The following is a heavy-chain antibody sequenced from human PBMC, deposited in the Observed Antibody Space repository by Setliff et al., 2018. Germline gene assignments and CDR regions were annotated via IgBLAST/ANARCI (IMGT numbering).Heavy chain of an antibody. CDR3: SRANYYDSSGHSVYGMDV. CDR2: IIPIFGTT. J-gene: IGHJ6*02. V-gene: IGHV1-69*13. D-gene: IGHD3-22*01. Sequence: VASVKVSCKASGYTFTSYGISWVRQAPGQGLEWMGVIIPIFGTTNNAQRFQGRVTITADESTSTAYMELSSLRSEDTAVYYWSRANYYDSSGHSVYGMDVWGQGTAVTVSS. CDR1: GYTFTSYG.